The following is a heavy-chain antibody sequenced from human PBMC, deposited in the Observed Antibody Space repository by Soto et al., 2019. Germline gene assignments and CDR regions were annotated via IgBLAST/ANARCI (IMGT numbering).Heavy chain of an antibody. CDR1: GYTFTSYA. J-gene: IGHJ4*02. D-gene: IGHD6-19*01. Sequence: QVQLVQSGAEVKKPGASVKVSCKASGYTFTSYAMHWVRQAPGQRLEWMGWINAGNGNTKYSQKFQGRVTITRDTSASTGYMELSSLKSEDTAVYYCARGRQLLGHHGDYWGQGTLVTVSS. V-gene: IGHV1-3*01. CDR2: INAGNGNT. CDR3: ARGRQLLGHHGDY.